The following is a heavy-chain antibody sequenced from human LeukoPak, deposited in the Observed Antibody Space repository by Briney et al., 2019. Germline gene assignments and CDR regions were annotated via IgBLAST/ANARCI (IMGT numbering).Heavy chain of an antibody. J-gene: IGHJ4*02. Sequence: GASVKVSCKASGYTFTSYGITWVRQAPGQGLEWMGWISGYNGYTKYTQNLQDRVTMTTDTSTSTAYMELRSLRSDDTAMYYCARDRSPRHYYDSSAYHGAAEYWGQGTLVTVSS. D-gene: IGHD3-22*01. V-gene: IGHV1-18*01. CDR1: GYTFTSYG. CDR3: ARDRSPRHYYDSSAYHGAAEY. CDR2: ISGYNGYT.